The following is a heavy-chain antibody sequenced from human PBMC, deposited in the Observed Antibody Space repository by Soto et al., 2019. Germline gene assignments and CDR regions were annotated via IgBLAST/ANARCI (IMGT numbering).Heavy chain of an antibody. D-gene: IGHD3-9*01. Sequence: GGSLRLSCAASGFTFSSYAMHWVRQAPGKGLEWVAVISYDGSNKYYADSVKGRFTISRDNSKNTLYLQMNSLRAEDTAVYYCARDDSVEYYDILTGLRFLGMDVWGQGTTVTVSS. CDR1: GFTFSSYA. V-gene: IGHV3-30-3*01. CDR2: ISYDGSNK. CDR3: ARDDSVEYYDILTGLRFLGMDV. J-gene: IGHJ6*02.